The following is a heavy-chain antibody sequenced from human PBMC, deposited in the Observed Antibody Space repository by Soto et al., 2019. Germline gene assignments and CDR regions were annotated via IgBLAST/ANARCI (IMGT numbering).Heavy chain of an antibody. CDR1: GGTFNTYA. CDR3: AREVQVHTPAFVY. D-gene: IGHD3-10*01. J-gene: IGHJ4*02. Sequence: QVQLVQSGAEMKKPGSSVKVSCQSSGGTFNTYAMNWVRQAPGQGPERMGDISPMFGVANYAPKFQGRVTITADESTGTSYMRLGSLTSEDTALYFCAREVQVHTPAFVYWGQGTLVTVSS. V-gene: IGHV1-69*19. CDR2: ISPMFGVA.